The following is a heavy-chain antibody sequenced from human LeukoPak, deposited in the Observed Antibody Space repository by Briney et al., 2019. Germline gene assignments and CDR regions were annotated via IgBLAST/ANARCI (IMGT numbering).Heavy chain of an antibody. V-gene: IGHV3-11*01. CDR2: IRSSGSTI. Sequence: GGSLRLSCAASGFTFSDYYMSWIRQAPGKGLEWVSYIRSSGSTIYYADSVKGRFTISRDNAKNSLYLQMNSLRAEDTAVYYCAKGEYSSSSHYYYYMDVWGKGTTVTVSS. CDR3: AKGEYSSSSHYYYYMDV. D-gene: IGHD6-6*01. CDR1: GFTFSDYY. J-gene: IGHJ6*03.